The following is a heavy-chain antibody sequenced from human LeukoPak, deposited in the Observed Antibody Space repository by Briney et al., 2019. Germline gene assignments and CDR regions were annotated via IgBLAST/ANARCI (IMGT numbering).Heavy chain of an antibody. CDR3: AKDGPGIAAAGTMYYYYGMDV. V-gene: IGHV3-30-3*01. CDR2: ISYDGSNK. Sequence: GGSLRLSCAASGFTFSSYAMHWVRQAPGKGLEWVAVISYDGSNKYYADSVKGRFTISRDNSKNTLYLQMNSLRAEDTAVYYCAKDGPGIAAAGTMYYYYGMDVWGQGTTVTVSS. J-gene: IGHJ6*02. CDR1: GFTFSSYA. D-gene: IGHD6-13*01.